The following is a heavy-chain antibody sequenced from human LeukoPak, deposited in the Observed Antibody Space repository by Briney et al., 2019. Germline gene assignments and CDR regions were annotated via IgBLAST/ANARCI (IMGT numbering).Heavy chain of an antibody. Sequence: GGSLRLSRAASGFTFSNAWMSWVREAPRQVLEWLGRIKSKTDGGTTDYAAPVKGRFTISRNDSKHTLYLQMNILNTEDTAVYYCTTEVVVVVAATDWFDPWGQGTLVTVSS. CDR1: GFTFSNAW. CDR3: TTEVVVVVAATDWFDP. CDR2: IKSKTDGGTT. J-gene: IGHJ5*02. V-gene: IGHV3-15*01. D-gene: IGHD2-15*01.